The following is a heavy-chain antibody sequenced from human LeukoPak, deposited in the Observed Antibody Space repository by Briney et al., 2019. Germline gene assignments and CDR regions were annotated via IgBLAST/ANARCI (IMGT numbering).Heavy chain of an antibody. J-gene: IGHJ4*02. D-gene: IGHD4-17*01. CDR2: INPNSGGT. CDR3: AREGTTVTTPDY. V-gene: IGHV1-2*02. Sequence: ASVKVSCKASGYTFIDNYLHWVRQAPGQGLEWMGRINPNSGGTNFAQKFQGRVTITTDESTSTAYMELSSLRSEDTAVYHCAREGTTVTTPDYWGQGTLVTVSS. CDR1: GYTFIDNY.